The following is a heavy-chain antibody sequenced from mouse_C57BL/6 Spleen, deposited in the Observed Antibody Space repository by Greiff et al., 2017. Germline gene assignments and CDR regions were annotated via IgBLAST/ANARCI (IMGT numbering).Heavy chain of an antibody. J-gene: IGHJ1*03. CDR3: ARTRDGYWYFDV. D-gene: IGHD2-3*01. Sequence: VQLQQPGAELVMPGASVKLSCKASGYTFTSYWMHWVKQRPGQGLEWIGEIDPSDSYTNYNQKFKGKSTLTVDKSSSTAYMQLSRLTSEDSAVYYCARTRDGYWYFDVWGTGTTVTVSS. V-gene: IGHV1-69*01. CDR1: GYTFTSYW. CDR2: IDPSDSYT.